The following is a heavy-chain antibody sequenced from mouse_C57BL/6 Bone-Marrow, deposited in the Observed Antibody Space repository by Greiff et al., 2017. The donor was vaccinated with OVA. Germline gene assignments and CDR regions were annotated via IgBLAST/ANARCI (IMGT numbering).Heavy chain of an antibody. Sequence: VQLQQSGAELVRPGASVKLSCTASGFNIKDYYMHWVKQRPEQGLEWIGRIDPEDGDTEYAPKLPGKATMTADTSSNTAYLQLSSLTSEDTAVYYCTTEGREMDWYCDVWGTGTTVTVSS. CDR2: IDPEDGDT. J-gene: IGHJ1*03. CDR3: TTEGREMDWYCDV. CDR1: GFNIKDYY. V-gene: IGHV14-1*01.